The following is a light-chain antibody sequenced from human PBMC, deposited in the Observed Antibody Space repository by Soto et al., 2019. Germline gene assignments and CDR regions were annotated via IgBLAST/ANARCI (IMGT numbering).Light chain of an antibody. CDR1: QSVTSNY. CDR2: GAS. J-gene: IGKJ2*01. CDR3: QQYGTSPYT. Sequence: EIVLTQSPGTLSLSPGERVTLSCRAGQSVTSNYVAWYQQKHGQAPRLLIYGASYRATDIPARFSGSGSGTDFTLTISRLEAEDFAVYYCQQYGTSPYTFGQGTKLEIK. V-gene: IGKV3-20*01.